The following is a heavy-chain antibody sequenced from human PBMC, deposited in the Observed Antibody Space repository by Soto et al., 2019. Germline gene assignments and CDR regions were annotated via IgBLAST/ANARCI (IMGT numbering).Heavy chain of an antibody. CDR2: VYHDGRKT. CDR3: ARGGRQWLVTSDFNY. CDR1: GFTFSDYA. D-gene: IGHD6-19*01. V-gene: IGHV3-30*03. J-gene: IGHJ4*02. Sequence: VQLVESGGGVVQPGRSLRLSCAASGFTFSDYAMHWVRQAPGKGLEWVAVVYHDGRKTHYAYSVRGRFTISRDSSKTTVSLEMTSLRAEATAVYYCARGGRQWLVTSDFNYWGQGALVTASS.